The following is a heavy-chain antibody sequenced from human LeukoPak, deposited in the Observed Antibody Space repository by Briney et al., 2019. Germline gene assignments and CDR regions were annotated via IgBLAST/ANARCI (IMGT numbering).Heavy chain of an antibody. J-gene: IGHJ4*02. D-gene: IGHD6-13*01. CDR3: ARDRSVYSSSWYGRYFDY. CDR2: ISSSSSYI. V-gene: IGHV3-21*01. CDR1: GFTFSSYS. Sequence: GGSLTLSCAASGFTFSSYSMNWVRQAPGEGLEWVSSISSSSSYIYYADSVKGRFTISRDNAKNSLYLQMNSLRAEDTAVYYCARDRSVYSSSWYGRYFDYWGQGTLVTVSS.